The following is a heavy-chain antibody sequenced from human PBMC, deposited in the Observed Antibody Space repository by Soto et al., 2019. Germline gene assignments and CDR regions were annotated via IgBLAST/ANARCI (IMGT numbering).Heavy chain of an antibody. V-gene: IGHV4-39*07. CDR1: GGSIGSSGHY. CDR2: INHSGST. J-gene: IGHJ4*02. D-gene: IGHD1-26*01. CDR3: ARRPNTSGSGSYRNYFDY. Sequence: PSETLSLTCAVSGGSIGSSGHYWVWIRQPPGKGLEWIGEINHSGSTNYNPSLKSRVTISVDTSKNQFSLKLSSVTAADTAVYYCARRPNTSGSGSYRNYFDYWGQGTLVTVSS.